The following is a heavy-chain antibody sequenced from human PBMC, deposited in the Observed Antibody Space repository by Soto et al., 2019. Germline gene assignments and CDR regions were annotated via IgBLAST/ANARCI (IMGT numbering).Heavy chain of an antibody. Sequence: PWGSLRISCAASGFTFISYWMHWVRQAPGKGLVWVSRINSDGSSTSYADSVKGRFTISRDNAKNTLYLQMNSLRAEDTAVYYCARVDCSSTSCYNAYYYYGMDVWGQGTTVTVSS. CDR3: ARVDCSSTSCYNAYYYYGMDV. V-gene: IGHV3-74*01. CDR1: GFTFISYW. CDR2: INSDGSST. J-gene: IGHJ6*02. D-gene: IGHD2-2*02.